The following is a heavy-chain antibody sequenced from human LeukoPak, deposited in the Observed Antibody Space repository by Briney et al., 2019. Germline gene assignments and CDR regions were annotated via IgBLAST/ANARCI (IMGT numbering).Heavy chain of an antibody. CDR1: GYTFTGYY. Sequence: ASVKVSCKASGYTFTGYYMHWVRQAPGQGLEWMGRINPNSGGTNYAQKFQGRVTMTRDTSISTAYMELSRLRSDDTAVYYCARPHRRLRGYNWFDPWGQGTLVTVSS. V-gene: IGHV1-2*06. J-gene: IGHJ5*02. CDR2: INPNSGGT. D-gene: IGHD5-12*01. CDR3: ARPHRRLRGYNWFDP.